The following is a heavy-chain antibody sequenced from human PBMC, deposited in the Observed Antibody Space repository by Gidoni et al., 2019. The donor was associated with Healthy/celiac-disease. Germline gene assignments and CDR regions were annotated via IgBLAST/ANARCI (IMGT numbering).Heavy chain of an antibody. CDR1: GDGFPSFS. J-gene: IGHJ4*02. CDR2: IIPLFNTA. V-gene: IGHV1-69*06. D-gene: IGHD2-2*01. Sequence: QVQLVQSGAEVKRPGSSVRVSCKASGDGFPSFSISWVRQAPGQGPEWMGGIIPLFNTANDAQKFQGRVTITADKSTSTTYMELRGLRFEDTAVYYCAREWGYDSGGFYFLYWGQGTRVTVSS. CDR3: AREWGYDSGGFYFLY.